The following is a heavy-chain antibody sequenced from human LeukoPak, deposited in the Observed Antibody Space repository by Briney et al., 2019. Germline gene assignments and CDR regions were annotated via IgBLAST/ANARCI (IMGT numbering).Heavy chain of an antibody. D-gene: IGHD2-21*01. CDR3: ARDSPYCGGDCY. J-gene: IGHJ4*02. Sequence: SVKVSCKASGGTFSSYAISWVRQAPGQGLEWMGRIIPILGIANYAQKFQGRVTITADKSTSTAYMELSSLRSEDTAVYYCARDSPYCGGDCYWGRGTLVTVSS. CDR1: GGTFSSYA. V-gene: IGHV1-69*04. CDR2: IIPILGIA.